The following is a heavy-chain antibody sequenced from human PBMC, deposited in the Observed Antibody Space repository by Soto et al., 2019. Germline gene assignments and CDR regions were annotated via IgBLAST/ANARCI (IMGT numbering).Heavy chain of an antibody. Sequence: ASVKVSCKASGFTFTSSAVQWVRQARGQRLEWIGWIVVGSGNTNYAQKFQERVTITRDMSTSTAYMELSSLRSEDTAVYYCAAGIGAGAIWPMDVWGQGTTVTVSS. CDR2: IVVGSGNT. V-gene: IGHV1-58*01. D-gene: IGHD6-25*01. CDR3: AAGIGAGAIWPMDV. J-gene: IGHJ6*02. CDR1: GFTFTSSA.